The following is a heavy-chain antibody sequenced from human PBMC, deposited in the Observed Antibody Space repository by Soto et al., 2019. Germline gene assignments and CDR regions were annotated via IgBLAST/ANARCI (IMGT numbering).Heavy chain of an antibody. Sequence: GASVKVSCKASGGTFSSYTISWARQAPGQGLEWMGWMIPNSGKTDYAQKFQGRVTMTRNTSISTAYMELSSLRSEDTAVYYCARGHGYSAPLDYMDVWGKGTTVTVSS. V-gene: IGHV1-8*02. CDR2: MIPNSGKT. D-gene: IGHD2-15*01. CDR1: GGTFSSYT. CDR3: ARGHGYSAPLDYMDV. J-gene: IGHJ6*03.